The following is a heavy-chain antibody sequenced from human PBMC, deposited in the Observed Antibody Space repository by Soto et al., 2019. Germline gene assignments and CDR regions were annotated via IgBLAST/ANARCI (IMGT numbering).Heavy chain of an antibody. CDR1: GGSISSSGYY. D-gene: IGHD6-19*01. V-gene: IGHV4-39*01. CDR3: ARRGSGWFFDY. CDR2: MHYSGST. J-gene: IGHJ4*02. Sequence: QLLESGPGLVKPSETLSLICTVSGGSISSSGYYWGWIRQPPGKGLEWIGSMHYSGSTYYNPSLKSRVTISLGTSNNQFSLTLNSVTASDTAVYYCARRGSGWFFDYWGQGTLVTVSS.